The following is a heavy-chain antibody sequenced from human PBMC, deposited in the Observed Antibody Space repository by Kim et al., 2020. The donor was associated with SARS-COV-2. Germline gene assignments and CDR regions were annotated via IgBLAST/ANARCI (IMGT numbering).Heavy chain of an antibody. J-gene: IGHJ4*02. V-gene: IGHV3-11*06. CDR3: ARVGSGWYHYFDY. D-gene: IGHD6-19*01. Sequence: YAGSVKGRFTISRDNARSSLFLQMSRLRAEDTAVYYCARVGSGWYHYFDYWGQGTLVTVSS.